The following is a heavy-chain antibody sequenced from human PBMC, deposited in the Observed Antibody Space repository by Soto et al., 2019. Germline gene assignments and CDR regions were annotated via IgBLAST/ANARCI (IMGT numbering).Heavy chain of an antibody. J-gene: IGHJ4*02. CDR3: ARLRGVTTADW. D-gene: IGHD3-10*01. Sequence: QLQLQESGPGLVKTSETLSLTCTVSGGSISSTSYYWGWIRQPPGKGLEWIGNIYFRGNPYYNPSLKSRVTISVDTSKNQFSLRLSSVTAADTAVYFCARLRGVTTADWWGQGTLVTVSS. CDR1: GGSISSTSYY. V-gene: IGHV4-39*01. CDR2: IYFRGNP.